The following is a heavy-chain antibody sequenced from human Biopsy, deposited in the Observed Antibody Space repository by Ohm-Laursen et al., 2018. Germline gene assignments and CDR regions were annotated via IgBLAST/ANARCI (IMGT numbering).Heavy chain of an antibody. CDR2: ISYTGYT. D-gene: IGHD4-23*01. J-gene: IGHJ4*02. V-gene: IGHV4-59*11. CDR3: ARGSNDFGGLYFPR. Sequence: SDTLSLTCPVSGGSFTGRYWSWMRQPPGGGLEWIGHISYTGYTSYNASLKSRVTISVDTSRNHFSLRLSSLTAADTAVYYCARGSNDFGGLYFPRWGQGTLLTVSS. CDR1: GGSFTGRY.